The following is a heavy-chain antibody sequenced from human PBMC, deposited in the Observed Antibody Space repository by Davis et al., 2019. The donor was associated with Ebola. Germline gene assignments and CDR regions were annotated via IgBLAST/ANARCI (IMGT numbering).Heavy chain of an antibody. D-gene: IGHD1-1*01. CDR2: TSHNERER. J-gene: IGHJ4*02. CDR3: ARALHDEVLDY. V-gene: IGHV3-30*04. CDR1: GFTFSNHA. Sequence: PGGSLRLSCVASGFTFSNHAMHWVRQAPGQGLEWVAVTSHNERERFYGESVQGRFTISRANSENVLYLQMDSLRPDDTAIYFCARALHDEVLDYWGQGTPVTVSS.